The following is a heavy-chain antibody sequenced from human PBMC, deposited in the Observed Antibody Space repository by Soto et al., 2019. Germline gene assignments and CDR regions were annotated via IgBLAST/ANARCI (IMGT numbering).Heavy chain of an antibody. CDR1: GFSFSTYA. CDR2: ISYDGDHK. Sequence: QVQLVESGGGVVQPGRSLRLSCAASGFSFSTYAMHWVRQTPGKGLEWVAVISYDGDHKYYTDSVKGRFTISRDNSKNTLFMLMNSLRSEDPAICYGARDPARQDHDNLTGYFHFDYWGQGTLVSVSS. V-gene: IGHV3-30-3*01. J-gene: IGHJ4*02. D-gene: IGHD3-9*01. CDR3: ARDPARQDHDNLTGYFHFDY.